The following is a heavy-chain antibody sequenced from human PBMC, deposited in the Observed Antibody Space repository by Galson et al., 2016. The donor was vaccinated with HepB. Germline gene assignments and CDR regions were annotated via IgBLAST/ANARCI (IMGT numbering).Heavy chain of an antibody. CDR3: ARRRDGMDV. CDR2: MYPDDSDT. Sequence: QSGAEVKKPGESLRISCKGSGYTFTNDWVSWVRQKPGKGLEWMGIMYPDDSDTRYSPSFQGQVTFSADKSISTAYLQWSSLKASDTAMYYCARRRDGMDVWGRGTTVIVST. CDR1: GYTFTNDW. J-gene: IGHJ6*01. V-gene: IGHV5-51*01.